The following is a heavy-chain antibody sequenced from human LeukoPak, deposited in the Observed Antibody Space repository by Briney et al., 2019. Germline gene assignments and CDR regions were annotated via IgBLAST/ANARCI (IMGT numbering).Heavy chain of an antibody. Sequence: GASVKVSCKVSGYTFTSYYMHWVRQAPGQGLEWMGIINPSGGSTSYAQKFQGRVTMTRDTSTSTVYMELSSLRSEDTAVYYCARDAEAAAGRGGWFDPWGQGTLVTVSS. V-gene: IGHV1-46*01. CDR1: GYTFTSYY. CDR3: ARDAEAAAGRGGWFDP. CDR2: INPSGGST. D-gene: IGHD6-13*01. J-gene: IGHJ5*02.